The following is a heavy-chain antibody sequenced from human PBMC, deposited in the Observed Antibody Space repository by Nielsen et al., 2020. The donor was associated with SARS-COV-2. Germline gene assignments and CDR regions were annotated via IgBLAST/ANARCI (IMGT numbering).Heavy chain of an antibody. CDR2: INTNTGNP. D-gene: IGHD2-2*01. J-gene: IGHJ4*02. Sequence: WVRQAPGQGLEWMGWINTNTGNPMYAQAFTGRFVFSSDTSVSTAYLQISSLKAEDTAVYYCARGYCSSTSCYDPDYWGQGTLVTVSS. V-gene: IGHV7-4-1*02. CDR3: ARGYCSSTSCYDPDY.